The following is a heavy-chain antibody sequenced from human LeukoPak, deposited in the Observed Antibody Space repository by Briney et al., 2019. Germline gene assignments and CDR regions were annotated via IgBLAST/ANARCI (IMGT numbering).Heavy chain of an antibody. Sequence: ASVKVSCKASGNTFTDYYMHWVRQAPGQGLEWMGWINPNTGVTNYAQRFQGRVTMTRDTSISTGYMDLSRLRSDDTAVYYCARIRGGNNYHFDYWGQGTLVTVSS. J-gene: IGHJ4*02. CDR1: GNTFTDYY. V-gene: IGHV1-2*02. CDR3: ARIRGGNNYHFDY. CDR2: INPNTGVT. D-gene: IGHD5-24*01.